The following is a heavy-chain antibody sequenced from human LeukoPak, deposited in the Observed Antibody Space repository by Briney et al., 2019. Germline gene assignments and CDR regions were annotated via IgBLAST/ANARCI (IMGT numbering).Heavy chain of an antibody. Sequence: GGSLRLSCAASGFTFSSHEMNWVRQAPGKGLEWLSYISGSGDTMYYADSVRGRFTISRDNAKNSLYLQMNSLRTEDSALYSCARGAVAGTPPVDYWGPGTLVTVSS. CDR2: ISGSGDTM. D-gene: IGHD6-19*01. CDR3: ARGAVAGTPPVDY. V-gene: IGHV3-48*03. J-gene: IGHJ4*02. CDR1: GFTFSSHE.